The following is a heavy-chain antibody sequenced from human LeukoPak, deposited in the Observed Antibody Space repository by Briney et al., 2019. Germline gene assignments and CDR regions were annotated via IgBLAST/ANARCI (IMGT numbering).Heavy chain of an antibody. CDR1: GFTFSSYS. D-gene: IGHD2-2*01. V-gene: IGHV3-21*01. CDR3: AREYPIVVVPAAADY. J-gene: IGHJ4*02. CDR2: ISSSSYI. Sequence: PGGSLRLSCAASGFTFSSYSMNWVRQGPGKGLERVSSISSSSYIYYADSVKGRFTISRDNAKNSLYLQMNSLRAEDTAVYYCAREYPIVVVPAAADYWGQGTLVTVSS.